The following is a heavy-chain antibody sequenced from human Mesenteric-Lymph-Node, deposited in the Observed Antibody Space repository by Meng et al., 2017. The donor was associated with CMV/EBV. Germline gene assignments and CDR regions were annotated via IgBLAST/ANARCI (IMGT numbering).Heavy chain of an antibody. CDR1: GFTFSDYY. D-gene: IGHD3-9*01. CDR3: ARMYYDILTGQSLFLDY. J-gene: IGHJ4*02. V-gene: IGHV3-11*06. Sequence: QVQLVESGGXXVXPGXSLXLSCAASGFTFSDYYMSWIRQAPGKGLEWVSYISSSSSYTNYADSVKGRFTISRDNAKNSLYLQMNSLRAEDTAVYYCARMYYDILTGQSLFLDYWGQGTLVTVSS. CDR2: ISSSSSYT.